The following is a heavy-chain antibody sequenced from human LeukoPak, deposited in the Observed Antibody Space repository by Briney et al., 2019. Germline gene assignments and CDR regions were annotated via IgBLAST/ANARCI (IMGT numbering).Heavy chain of an antibody. V-gene: IGHV4-34*01. Sequence: SETLSLTCAVYGGSFSSYYWSWIRQPPGKGLEWIGEINHSGSTNYNPSLKSRVTISVDTSKNQFSLKLSSVTAADTAVHYCARGRYSSSWYRDGGFDYWGQGTLVTVSS. J-gene: IGHJ4*02. CDR3: ARGRYSSSWYRDGGFDY. CDR2: INHSGST. D-gene: IGHD6-13*01. CDR1: GGSFSSYY.